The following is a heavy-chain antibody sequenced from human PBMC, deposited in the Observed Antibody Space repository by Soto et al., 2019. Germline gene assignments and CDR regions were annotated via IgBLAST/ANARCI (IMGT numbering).Heavy chain of an antibody. CDR3: ARDLDYYGSGSYPPN. D-gene: IGHD3-10*01. V-gene: IGHV1-69*08. J-gene: IGHJ4*02. Sequence: QVQLVQSGAEVKKPGSSVKVYCKASGGTFSSYTISWVRQAPGQGLEWMGRIIPILGIANYAQKFQGRVTITADKSTSTAYMELSSLRSEDTAVYYCARDLDYYGSGSYPPNWGQGTLVSVSS. CDR1: GGTFSSYT. CDR2: IIPILGIA.